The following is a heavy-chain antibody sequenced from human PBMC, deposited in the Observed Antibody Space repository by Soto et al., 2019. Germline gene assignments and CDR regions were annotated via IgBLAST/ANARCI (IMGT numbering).Heavy chain of an antibody. CDR2: MNPNSGNT. V-gene: IGHV1-8*01. Sequence: QVQLVQSGAEVKKPGASVKVSCKASGYTFTSYDINWVRQATGQGLEWMVWMNPNSGNTGYAQKFQGRVTMTRNTSISTAYMELSSLRSEDTAVYYCARAPADIVLVPAAPNLDYWGQGTLVTVSS. J-gene: IGHJ4*02. D-gene: IGHD2-2*01. CDR3: ARAPADIVLVPAAPNLDY. CDR1: GYTFTSYD.